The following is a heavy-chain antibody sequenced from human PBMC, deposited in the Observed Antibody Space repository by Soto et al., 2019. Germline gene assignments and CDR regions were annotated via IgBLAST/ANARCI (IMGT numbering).Heavy chain of an antibody. Sequence: PGGSLRLSCSASGFTFSRYAMHWVRQAPGKGLEYVSAISSNGGSTYYADSVKGRFTISRDNSKNMVYFQTSSLRAEDTAVYYCAPYPAVAGDQPFDSWGQGTLVTVSS. D-gene: IGHD6-19*01. CDR1: GFTFSRYA. CDR2: ISSNGGST. CDR3: APYPAVAGDQPFDS. J-gene: IGHJ4*02. V-gene: IGHV3-64D*06.